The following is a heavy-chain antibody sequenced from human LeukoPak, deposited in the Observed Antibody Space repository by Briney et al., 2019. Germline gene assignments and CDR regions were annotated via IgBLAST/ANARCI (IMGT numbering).Heavy chain of an antibody. CDR3: ARVVGVTSWLDP. CDR2: IYHSGST. Sequence: SETLSLTCTVSGYSISSGYYWGWLRQPPGKGLEWIGNIYHSGSTYYNPSLKSRVTISVDTSKNQFSLKLSSVAAADTAVYYCARVVGVTSWLDPWGQGTLVTVSS. CDR1: GYSISSGYY. V-gene: IGHV4-38-2*02. J-gene: IGHJ5*02. D-gene: IGHD1-26*01.